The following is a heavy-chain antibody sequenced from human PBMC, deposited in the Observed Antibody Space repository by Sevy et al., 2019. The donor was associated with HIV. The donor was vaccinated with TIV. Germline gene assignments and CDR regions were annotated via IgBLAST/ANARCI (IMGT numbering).Heavy chain of an antibody. CDR1: GFTFSSYA. D-gene: IGHD6-19*01. Sequence: GESLKISCAASGFTFSSYAMHWVRQAPGKGLEWVAVISYDGSNKYYADSVKGRFTISRDNSKNTLYLQMNSLRAEDTAVYYCARGRTAVADNDYWGQGTLVTVSS. CDR2: ISYDGSNK. J-gene: IGHJ4*02. CDR3: ARGRTAVADNDY. V-gene: IGHV3-30-3*01.